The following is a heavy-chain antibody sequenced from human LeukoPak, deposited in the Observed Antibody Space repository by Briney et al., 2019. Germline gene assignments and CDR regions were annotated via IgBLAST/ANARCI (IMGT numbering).Heavy chain of an antibody. CDR1: GFTFSSYA. CDR3: ASSPRGVY. V-gene: IGHV3-48*03. Sequence: GGSLRLSCAASGFTFSSYAMSWVRQAPGKGLEWVSEISGSGTTIFYADSVKGRFTVSRDNAKNSLYLQMNSLRVEDTAVYYCASSPRGVYWGQGTLVTVSS. J-gene: IGHJ4*02. D-gene: IGHD3-10*01. CDR2: ISGSGTTI.